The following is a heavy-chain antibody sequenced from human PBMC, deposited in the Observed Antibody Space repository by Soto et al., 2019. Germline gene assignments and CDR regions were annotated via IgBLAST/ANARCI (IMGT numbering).Heavy chain of an antibody. D-gene: IGHD2-2*01. CDR2: IYYSGST. Sequence: PSEILSLTCTVSGGSIGSSSYYWGWIRQPPGKGLEWIGSIYYSGSTYYNPSLKSRVTISVDTSKNQFSLKLSSVTAADTAVYYCAGYLGYCSSTSCYGAYGMDVWGQGTTVTVSS. J-gene: IGHJ6*02. CDR3: AGYLGYCSSTSCYGAYGMDV. CDR1: GGSIGSSSYY. V-gene: IGHV4-39*01.